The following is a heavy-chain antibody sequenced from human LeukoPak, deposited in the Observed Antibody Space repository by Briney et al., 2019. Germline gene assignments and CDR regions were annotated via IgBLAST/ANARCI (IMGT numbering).Heavy chain of an antibody. V-gene: IGHV1-2*02. J-gene: IGHJ4*02. CDR2: INPNSGGT. CDR3: ARELLWFGELQFPFDY. Sequence: GASVKVSCKASGYTFTGYHMHWVRQAPGQGLEWMGWINPNSGGTNYAQKFQGRVTMTRDTSISTAYMELSRLRSDDTAVYYCARELLWFGELQFPFDYWGQGTLVTVSS. D-gene: IGHD3-10*01. CDR1: GYTFTGYH.